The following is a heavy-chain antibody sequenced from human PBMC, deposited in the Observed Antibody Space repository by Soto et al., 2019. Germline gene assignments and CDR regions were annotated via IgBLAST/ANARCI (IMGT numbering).Heavy chain of an antibody. CDR2: ISHSGRT. Sequence: SETLSLTCTVSGASLRSGSYYWSWIRQPPGKRLEWIGYISHSGRTNYDPSLKSRLTMSVDTSQNQFSLQLNSVTAADTAVYYCSYGSSFDYWGQGTLVTVYS. J-gene: IGHJ4*02. CDR1: GASLRSGSYY. CDR3: SYGSSFDY. D-gene: IGHD3-10*01. V-gene: IGHV4-61*01.